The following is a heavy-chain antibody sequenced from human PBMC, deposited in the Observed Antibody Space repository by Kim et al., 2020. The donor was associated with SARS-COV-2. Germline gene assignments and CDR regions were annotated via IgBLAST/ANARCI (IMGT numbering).Heavy chain of an antibody. D-gene: IGHD3-10*01. Sequence: SETLSLICTVSGGSISSYYWSWIRQPPGKGLEWIGYIYYSGSTNYNPSLKSRVTISVDTSKNQFSLKLSSVTAADTAVYYCAYGSGSYFDEYYFDYWGQG. CDR2: IYYSGST. V-gene: IGHV4-59*01. J-gene: IGHJ4*02. CDR1: GGSISSYY. CDR3: AYGSGSYFDEYYFDY.